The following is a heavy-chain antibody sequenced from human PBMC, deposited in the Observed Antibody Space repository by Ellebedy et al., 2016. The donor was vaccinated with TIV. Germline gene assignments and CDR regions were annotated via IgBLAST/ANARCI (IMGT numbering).Heavy chain of an antibody. CDR3: ARLAHGD. D-gene: IGHD5-24*01. J-gene: IGHJ4*02. CDR1: GGSISTSTYY. Sequence: MPSETLSLTCTVSGGSISTSTYYWGWIRQPPGKGLEWIGSIYYSGSTYYNPSLKSRVTISVATSKNQFSLKLSSVTAADTAVYYCARLAHGDWGQGTLVTVSS. CDR2: IYYSGST. V-gene: IGHV4-39*07.